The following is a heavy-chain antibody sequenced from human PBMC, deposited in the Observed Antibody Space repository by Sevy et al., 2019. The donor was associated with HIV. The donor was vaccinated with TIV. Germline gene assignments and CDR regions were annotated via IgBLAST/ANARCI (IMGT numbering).Heavy chain of an antibody. CDR1: GFTFSSYG. CDR3: AKDSGRGYDFWSGYYYYYYGMDV. CDR2: ISYDGSNK. J-gene: IGHJ6*02. Sequence: GALRLSCAASGFTFSSYGMHWVRQAPGKGLEWVAVISYDGSNKYYADSVKGRFTISRDNSKNTLYLQMNSLRAEDTAVYYCAKDSGRGYDFWSGYYYYYYGMDVWGQGTTVTVSS. D-gene: IGHD3-3*01. V-gene: IGHV3-30*18.